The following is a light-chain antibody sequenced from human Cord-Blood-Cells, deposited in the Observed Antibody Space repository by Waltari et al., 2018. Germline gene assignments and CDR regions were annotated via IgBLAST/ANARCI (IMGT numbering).Light chain of an antibody. Sequence: TQSPSSLSASVGDRVTITCRASQSISSYLNWYQQKPGKAPKLLIYAASSLQSGVPSRFSGSGSGTDFTLTISSLQPEDFATYYCQQSYSTLPMYSFGQGTKLEIK. CDR2: AAS. CDR3: QQSYSTLPMYS. J-gene: IGKJ2*03. CDR1: QSISSY. V-gene: IGKV1-39*01.